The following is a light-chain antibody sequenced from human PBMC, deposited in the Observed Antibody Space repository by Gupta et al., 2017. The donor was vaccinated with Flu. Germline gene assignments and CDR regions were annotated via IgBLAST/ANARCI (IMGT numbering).Light chain of an antibody. J-gene: IGLJ1*01. V-gene: IGLV2-11*01. CDR1: SSDVGGYNA. Sequence: QSVLTQPRSVSGSPGQSVTISCTGTSSDVGGYNAVSWYQQHPGKAPKLMIYDVSKWPSGVPDRFSGSKSGNAASLTISGLQADDEADYYCCSYAGGSYVFGTGTQVTVL. CDR3: CSYAGGSYV. CDR2: DVS.